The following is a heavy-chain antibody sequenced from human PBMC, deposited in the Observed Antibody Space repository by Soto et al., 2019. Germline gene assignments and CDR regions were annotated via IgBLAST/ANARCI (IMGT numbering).Heavy chain of an antibody. D-gene: IGHD2-21*01. CDR2: VSGSGGST. CDR1: GFTFSSYA. J-gene: IGHJ4*02. CDR3: AKVLDQVAVIYYFHY. Sequence: GGSLRLSCAASGFTFSSYAMSWVRQAPGKGLEWVSVVSGSGGSTYYADSMKGRFTISRDNSKNTLYLQMNSLRADDTAVYYCAKVLDQVAVIYYFHYWGQGTLVTVSS. V-gene: IGHV3-23*01.